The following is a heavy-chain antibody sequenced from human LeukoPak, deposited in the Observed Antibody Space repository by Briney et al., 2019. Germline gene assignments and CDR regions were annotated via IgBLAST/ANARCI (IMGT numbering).Heavy chain of an antibody. V-gene: IGHV4-34*01. CDR2: INHSGST. CDR1: GGSLSGYY. J-gene: IGHJ5*02. Sequence: SETLSLTCAVYGGSLSGYYWSWIRQPPGKGLEWIGEINHSGSTNYNPSLKSRVTISLDTSKNQFSLKLSSVTAADTAVYYCARVVGTTGIIWFDPWGQGTLVTVPS. D-gene: IGHD1-1*01. CDR3: ARVVGTTGIIWFDP.